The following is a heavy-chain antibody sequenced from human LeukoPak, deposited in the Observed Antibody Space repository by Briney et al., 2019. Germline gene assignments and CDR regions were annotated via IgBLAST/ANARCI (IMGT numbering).Heavy chain of an antibody. CDR2: INPSGGST. J-gene: IGHJ4*02. CDR3: ARDMKDCSSTSCYRLEPFDY. D-gene: IGHD2-2*01. Sequence: ASVKVSCKASGYTFTSYYMHWVRQAPGQGLEWMGIINPSGGSTSYAHKFQGRVTMTRDTSTSTVYMELSSLRSEDTAVYYCARDMKDCSSTSCYRLEPFDYWGQGTLVTVSS. CDR1: GYTFTSYY. V-gene: IGHV1-46*01.